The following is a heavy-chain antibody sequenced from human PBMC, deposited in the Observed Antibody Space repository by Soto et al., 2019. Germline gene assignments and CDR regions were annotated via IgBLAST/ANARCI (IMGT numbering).Heavy chain of an antibody. CDR3: ASCRYGDYLDY. Sequence: SETLSLTCAVYGGSFSGYYWSWIRQPPGKGLEWIGEINHSGSTNSNPSLKSRVTISVDTSKNQFSLNLSSVTAADTAVYYCASCRYGDYLDYWGQGTLVTVSS. CDR2: INHSGST. CDR1: GGSFSGYY. V-gene: IGHV4-34*01. D-gene: IGHD4-17*01. J-gene: IGHJ4*02.